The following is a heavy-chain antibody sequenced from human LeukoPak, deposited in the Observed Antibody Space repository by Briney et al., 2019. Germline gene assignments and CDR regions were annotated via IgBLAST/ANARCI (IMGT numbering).Heavy chain of an antibody. J-gene: IGHJ5*02. CDR1: GGSISSSSYY. V-gene: IGHV4-39*01. CDR2: IYYSGST. CDR3: ARQAGSSWLEGNWFDP. Sequence: SETLSLTCTVSGGSISSSSYYWGWIRQPPGKGLEWIGTIYYSGSTYYNPSLKSRVTISVDTSKNQFSLKLSSVTAADTAVYYCARQAGSSWLEGNWFDPWGQGTLVTVSS. D-gene: IGHD6-13*01.